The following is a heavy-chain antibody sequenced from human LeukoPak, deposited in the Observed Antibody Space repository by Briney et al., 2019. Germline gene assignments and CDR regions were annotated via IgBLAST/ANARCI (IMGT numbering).Heavy chain of an antibody. D-gene: IGHD3-10*01. CDR1: GYTFTSYG. CDR2: INPNSGGT. CDR3: ARESGDGSGSYDY. Sequence: GASVKVSCKASGYTFTSYGISWVRQAPGQGLEWLGRINPNSGGTNYAQKFQGRVTMTRDTSINTAYMELSSLRSDDTAVYYCARESGDGSGSYDYWGQGTLVTVSS. J-gene: IGHJ4*02. V-gene: IGHV1-2*06.